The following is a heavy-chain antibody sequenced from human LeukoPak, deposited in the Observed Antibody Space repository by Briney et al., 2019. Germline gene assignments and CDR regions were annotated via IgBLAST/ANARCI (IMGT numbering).Heavy chain of an antibody. D-gene: IGHD3-10*01. J-gene: IGHJ2*01. CDR1: GGSISSSSYY. CDR3: ASLGVGGPRSVWYFDL. V-gene: IGHV4-39*01. Sequence: SETLSLTCTASGGSISSSSYYWGWIRQPPGKGLEWIGSIYYSGSTYYNPSLKSRVTISVDTSKNQFSLNLNSVTAADTAVYYCASLGVGGPRSVWYFDLWGRGTLVTVSS. CDR2: IYYSGST.